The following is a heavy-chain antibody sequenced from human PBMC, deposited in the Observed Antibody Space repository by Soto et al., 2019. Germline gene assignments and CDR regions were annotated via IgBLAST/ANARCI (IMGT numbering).Heavy chain of an antibody. J-gene: IGHJ6*03. V-gene: IGHV1-3*01. CDR1: GYTFTSYA. Sequence: ASVKVSCKASGYTFTSYAMHWVRQAPGQRLEWMGWINAGNGNTKYSQKFQGRVTITRDTSASTAYMELSSLRSEDTAVYYCGRQAFDGFCSITSCHGSRYSRDFWGKGPPVPAS. D-gene: IGHD2-2*01. CDR3: GRQAFDGFCSITSCHGSRYSRDF. CDR2: INAGNGNT.